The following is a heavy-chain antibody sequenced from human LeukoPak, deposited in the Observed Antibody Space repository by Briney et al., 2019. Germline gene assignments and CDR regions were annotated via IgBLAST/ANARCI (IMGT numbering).Heavy chain of an antibody. J-gene: IGHJ5*02. CDR3: ARQFALTWFDP. Sequence: SETLSLTCTVSDDSIRTYYWSWIRQPPGKGLEWIGYISDSGRTNYNPSLTSRASLSPDTSKNQLSLSLSSVTAADTPVYYCARQFALTWFDPWGQGSLVGVSS. D-gene: IGHD3-16*01. V-gene: IGHV4-59*08. CDR2: ISDSGRT. CDR1: DDSIRTYY.